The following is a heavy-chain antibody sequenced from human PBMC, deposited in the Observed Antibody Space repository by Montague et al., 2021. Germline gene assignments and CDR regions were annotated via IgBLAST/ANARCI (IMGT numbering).Heavy chain of an antibody. D-gene: IGHD6-13*01. V-gene: IGHV3-23*01. CDR2: TSATGGGT. J-gene: IGHJ4*02. Sequence: SLRLSCAASGFTFSGYAMSWVRQAPGKGLEWVSGTSATGGGTFYADSVKSRFIISRDNSKNTLFLQMNSLRADDTAVYYCAKNRAAPGRSSFDYWGQGTLVTVSS. CDR1: GFTFSGYA. CDR3: AKNRAAPGRSSFDY.